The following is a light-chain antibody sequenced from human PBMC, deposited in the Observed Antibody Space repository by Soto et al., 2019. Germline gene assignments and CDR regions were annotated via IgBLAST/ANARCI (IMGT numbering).Light chain of an antibody. CDR3: SSYTSISTLGV. J-gene: IGLJ3*02. CDR2: DVA. CDR1: SSDIGGYNF. Sequence: QSALTQPASVSGSTGQSITISCTGTSSDIGGYNFVSWYQQHPGKAPKLIIYDVANRPSGVSNRFSGSKSGNTASLTISGLQAEDEADYYCSSYTSISTLGVFGGGTKLTVL. V-gene: IGLV2-14*03.